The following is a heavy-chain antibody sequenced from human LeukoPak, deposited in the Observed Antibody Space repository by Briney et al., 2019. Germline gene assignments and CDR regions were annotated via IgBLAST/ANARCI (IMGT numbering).Heavy chain of an antibody. J-gene: IGHJ4*02. Sequence: TTSETLSLTCTVSGGSISSSSYYWGWLRQPPGKGLEWIGSIYYSGSTYYNPSLKSRVTISVDTSKNQFSLKLSSVTAADTAVYYCARGGAGSDYWGQGTLVTVSS. CDR3: ARGGAGSDY. CDR1: GGSISSSSYY. D-gene: IGHD1-26*01. CDR2: IYYSGST. V-gene: IGHV4-39*07.